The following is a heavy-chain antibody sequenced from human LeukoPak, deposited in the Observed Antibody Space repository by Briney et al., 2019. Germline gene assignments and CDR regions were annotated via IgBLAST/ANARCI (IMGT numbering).Heavy chain of an antibody. J-gene: IGHJ6*02. CDR3: ARGARMLYYYGMDV. D-gene: IGHD2-8*01. CDR2: IYSGDST. CDR1: GFMFTDHA. Sequence: GGSLRLSCAASGFMFTDHALSWVRQAPGKGLEWVSVIYSGDSTKYADSVKGRFTISRDNSKNTLYLQMNSLRAEDTAVYYCARGARMLYYYGMDVWGQGTTVTVSS. V-gene: IGHV3-66*01.